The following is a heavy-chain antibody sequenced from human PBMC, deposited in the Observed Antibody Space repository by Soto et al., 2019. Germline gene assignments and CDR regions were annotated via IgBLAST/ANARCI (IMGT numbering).Heavy chain of an antibody. CDR3: ARPDEGGYSSNHHYYYALDV. CDR1: GGTFRSYS. J-gene: IGHJ6*02. CDR2: IIPIFDIT. D-gene: IGHD3-22*01. Sequence: QVQLVQSGAEVNKPGSSVKVSCKASGGTFRSYSISWVRQAPGQGLEWMGGIIPIFDITNYAQKVQGRVTITADESTSTAYMALSSLGSDDTAVYYCARPDEGGYSSNHHYYYALDVWGQGTTVTV. V-gene: IGHV1-69*01.